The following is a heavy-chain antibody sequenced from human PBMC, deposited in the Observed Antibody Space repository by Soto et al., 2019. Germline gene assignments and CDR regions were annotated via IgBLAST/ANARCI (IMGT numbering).Heavy chain of an antibody. D-gene: IGHD5-12*01. J-gene: IGHJ6*02. CDR1: GDTFSSYA. CDR2: IMPIFGTP. V-gene: IGHV1-69*12. CDR3: ARDKDRLQLGGNYYYIMDV. Sequence: QVQLVQSGAEVKKPGSSVKVSCKASGDTFSSYAISWVRQVPGQGLEWMGGIMPIFGTPDYAQNFQGRVTITADESTSTSYMELSSLRSEDTGVYYCARDKDRLQLGGNYYYIMDVWGQGTTVTVSS.